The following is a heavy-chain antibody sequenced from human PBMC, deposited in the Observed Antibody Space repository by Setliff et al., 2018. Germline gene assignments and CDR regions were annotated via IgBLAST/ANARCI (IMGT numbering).Heavy chain of an antibody. Sequence: SETLSLTCTVSGGSISSYYWGWIRQSPGKRPEWIAEINQSGNTNYDPSLNSRVSVSVDTPTNQFSLKVFSVTAADTAVYYCRFWSSYYKNDYWAQGTLVTVS. J-gene: IGHJ4*02. CDR1: GGSISSYY. D-gene: IGHD3-3*01. V-gene: IGHV4-34*01. CDR2: INQSGNT. CDR3: RFWSSYYKNDY.